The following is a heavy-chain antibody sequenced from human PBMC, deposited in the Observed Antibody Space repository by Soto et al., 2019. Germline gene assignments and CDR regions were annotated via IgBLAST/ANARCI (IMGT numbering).Heavy chain of an antibody. CDR3: ATDSYYDFWSGYYSYYYYGMDV. CDR2: ISGSGGST. CDR1: GFTFSSYA. V-gene: IGHV3-23*01. D-gene: IGHD3-3*01. J-gene: IGHJ6*02. Sequence: EVQLLESGGGLVQPGGSLRLSCAASGFTFSSYAMSWVRQAPGKGLEWVSAISGSGGSTYYADSVQGRFTISRDNSKNTLYLQLTSLRAEDTAVYYCATDSYYDFWSGYYSYYYYGMDVWGQGTTVTVSS.